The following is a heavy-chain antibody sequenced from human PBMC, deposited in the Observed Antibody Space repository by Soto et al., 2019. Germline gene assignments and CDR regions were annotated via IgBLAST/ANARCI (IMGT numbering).Heavy chain of an antibody. CDR3: ARSAHYYDSSGYSY. Sequence: ASVKVSCKASGYTFTGYYMHWVRQAPGQGLEWMGWINPNSGGTNYAQKFQGRVTMTRDTSISTAYMELSRLRSGDTAVYYCARSAHYYDSSGYSYWGQGTLVTVSS. CDR1: GYTFTGYY. V-gene: IGHV1-2*02. J-gene: IGHJ4*02. CDR2: INPNSGGT. D-gene: IGHD3-22*01.